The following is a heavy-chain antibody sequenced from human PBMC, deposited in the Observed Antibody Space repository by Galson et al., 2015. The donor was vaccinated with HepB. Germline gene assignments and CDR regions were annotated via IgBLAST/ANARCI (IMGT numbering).Heavy chain of an antibody. D-gene: IGHD6-13*01. CDR3: ARGRSSWYPYFDY. Sequence: SLRLSCAASGFTVSHSYMTWVRQAPGKGLEWVSLVYSGGSTYYADSVKGRFTISRHNSKNTLYLQMNSLRAEDTAVYYCARGRSSWYPYFDYWGQGTLVTVSS. V-gene: IGHV3-53*04. J-gene: IGHJ4*02. CDR1: GFTVSHSY. CDR2: VYSGGST.